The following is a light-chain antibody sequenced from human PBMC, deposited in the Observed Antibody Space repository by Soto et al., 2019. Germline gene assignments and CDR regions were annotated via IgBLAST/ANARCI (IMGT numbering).Light chain of an antibody. J-gene: IGKJ4*01. CDR2: GAS. CDR3: QQYNNWPPLT. Sequence: EVVMTQSPATLSVSPGERANLSCRASQSVRINLAWYLQKPGQAPRLLIYGASTRATGIPARFSGSGSGTEFTLTISSLQSEDFAVYYCQQYNNWPPLTFGGGTKVEIK. V-gene: IGKV3-15*01. CDR1: QSVRIN.